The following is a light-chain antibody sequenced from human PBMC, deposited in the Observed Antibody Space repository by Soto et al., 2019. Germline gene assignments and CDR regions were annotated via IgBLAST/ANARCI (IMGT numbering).Light chain of an antibody. Sequence: DIQVTQSPSTLSSSVGERVTITCGASQSIGTWLAWYQQKPGKAPNLLIFDASTLESGVPSRFSGSGSGTDFTLTISRLQPDDFATYYCQQYCDSSWAFGQGTKVEIK. CDR3: QQYCDSSWA. CDR1: QSIGTW. J-gene: IGKJ1*01. CDR2: DAS. V-gene: IGKV1-5*01.